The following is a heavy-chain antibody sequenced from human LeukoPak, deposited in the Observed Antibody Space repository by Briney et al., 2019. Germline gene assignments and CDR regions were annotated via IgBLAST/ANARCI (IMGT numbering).Heavy chain of an antibody. Sequence: PGGSLRLSCAASGFTFSSYEMNWVRQAPGKGLEWVAYINNNGWTMYYADSVKGRFTISRDNAKNSLFLHMNSLRVEDTALYYCARDRVVVATTTPPYWYFDLWGRGTRVTVSS. CDR1: GFTFSSYE. J-gene: IGHJ2*01. V-gene: IGHV3-48*03. D-gene: IGHD2-15*01. CDR3: ARDRVVVATTTPPYWYFDL. CDR2: INNNGWTM.